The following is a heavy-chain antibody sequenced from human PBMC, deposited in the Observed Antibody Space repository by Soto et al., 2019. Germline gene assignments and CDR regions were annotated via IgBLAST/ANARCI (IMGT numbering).Heavy chain of an antibody. CDR3: ARVLRYFPPYYDMDV. V-gene: IGHV3-20*04. CDR1: GFTFDDYG. Sequence: PGGSLRLSCAASGFTFDDYGMSWVRQAPGKGLEWVSGINWNGGSTGYADSVKGRFTISRDNAKNSLYLQMNSLRAEDTALYYCARVLRYFPPYYDMDVWGQGTTVTVSS. D-gene: IGHD3-9*01. J-gene: IGHJ6*02. CDR2: INWNGGST.